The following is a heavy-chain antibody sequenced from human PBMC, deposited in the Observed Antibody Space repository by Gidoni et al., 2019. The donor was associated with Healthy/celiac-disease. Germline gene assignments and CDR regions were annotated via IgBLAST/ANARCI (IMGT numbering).Heavy chain of an antibody. CDR2: IYYSGST. V-gene: IGHV4-39*01. Sequence: QLQLQESGPGLVKPSETLSLTCTVSGGSISSSSYYWGWIRQPPGKGLEWIGSIYYSGSTYYNPSLKSRVTISVDTSKNQFSLKLSSVTAADTAVYYCARHLGYSSSWNHDAFDIWGQGTMVTVSS. CDR1: GGSISSSSYY. J-gene: IGHJ3*02. CDR3: ARHLGYSSSWNHDAFDI. D-gene: IGHD6-13*01.